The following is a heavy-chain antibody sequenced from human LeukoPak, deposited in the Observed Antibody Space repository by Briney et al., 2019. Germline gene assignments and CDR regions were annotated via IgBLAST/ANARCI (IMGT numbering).Heavy chain of an antibody. D-gene: IGHD2-21*02. J-gene: IGHJ3*02. V-gene: IGHV1-46*01. CDR1: GYTFTSYY. Sequence: ASVKVSCKASGYTFTSYYMHWVRQAPGQGLEWMGIINPSGGSTSYAQKFQGRVTMTRDMSTSTVYMELSSLRSEDTAVYYCVRDHRAYCGGDCYWFDIWGQGTMVTVSS. CDR3: VRDHRAYCGGDCYWFDI. CDR2: INPSGGST.